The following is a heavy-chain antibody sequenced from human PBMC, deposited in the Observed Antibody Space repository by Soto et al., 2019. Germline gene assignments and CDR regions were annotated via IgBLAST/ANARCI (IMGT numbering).Heavy chain of an antibody. Sequence: SETLSLTCAVSSGSISSSNWWSWVRQPPGKGLEWIGEIYHSGSTNYNPSLKSRVTISVDKSKNQFSLKLSSVTAADTAVNYCARRYGVDYYYYYMDVWGKGTTVTVSS. V-gene: IGHV4-4*02. CDR3: ARRYGVDYYYYYMDV. CDR1: SGSISSSNW. J-gene: IGHJ6*03. CDR2: IYHSGST. D-gene: IGHD4-17*01.